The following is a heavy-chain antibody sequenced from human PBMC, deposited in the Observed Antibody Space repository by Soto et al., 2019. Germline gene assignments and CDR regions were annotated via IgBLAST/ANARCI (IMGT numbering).Heavy chain of an antibody. V-gene: IGHV4-59*01. CDR3: ARRLYYYGMDV. D-gene: IGHD6-25*01. Sequence: LSLTCTVSGGSISSYYWSWIRQPPGKGLEWIGYIYYSGSTNYNPSLKSRVTISVDTSKNQFSLKLSSVTAADTAVYYCARRLYYYGMDVWGQGTTVTVSS. CDR1: GGSISSYY. J-gene: IGHJ6*02. CDR2: IYYSGST.